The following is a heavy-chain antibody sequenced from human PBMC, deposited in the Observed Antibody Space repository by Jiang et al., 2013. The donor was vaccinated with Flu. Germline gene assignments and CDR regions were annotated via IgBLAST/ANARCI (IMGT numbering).Heavy chain of an antibody. CDR1: GFTFSSYT. Sequence: VQLVESGGGLVKPGGSLRLSCATSGFTFSSYTMIWVRRAPGKGLEWVSYMSSSSRFIYYADSVRGRFTISRDNAKNSLFLQLNSLRVEDTAVYYCARDGGYSSGWIDYWGQGTLV. CDR2: MSSSSRFI. J-gene: IGHJ4*02. D-gene: IGHD6-19*01. CDR3: ARDGGYSSGWIDY. V-gene: IGHV3-21*01.